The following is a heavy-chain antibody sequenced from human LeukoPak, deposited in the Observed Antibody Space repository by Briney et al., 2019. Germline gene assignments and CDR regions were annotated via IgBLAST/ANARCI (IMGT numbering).Heavy chain of an antibody. J-gene: IGHJ6*03. Sequence: GASVKVSCKASGYTFTGYYMHWVRQAPGQGLEWMGWINPNSGGTNYAQKFQGRVTMTRDTSINTAYMELSRLRSDDTAVYYCARDQSSYDFGRPYCMDVWGKGTTVTVSS. CDR2: INPNSGGT. CDR3: ARDQSSYDFGRPYCMDV. V-gene: IGHV1-2*02. D-gene: IGHD3-3*01. CDR1: GYTFTGYY.